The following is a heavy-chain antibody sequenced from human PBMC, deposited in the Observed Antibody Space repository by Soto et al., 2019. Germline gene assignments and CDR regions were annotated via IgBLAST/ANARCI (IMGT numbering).Heavy chain of an antibody. CDR1: GYIFVNYG. Sequence: QVQLVQSGDEVKKPGASVKVSCKASGYIFVNYGIAWVRQAPGQGLEWMGWISPYTGNTHSATKVQGRLTMTTDTSMSTAYMGLGSLTSDDTAVHYCVMVDNYVTPTPQDVWGQGTTVTVSS. CDR3: VMVDNYVTPTPQDV. J-gene: IGHJ6*02. CDR2: ISPYTGNT. D-gene: IGHD3-16*01. V-gene: IGHV1-18*01.